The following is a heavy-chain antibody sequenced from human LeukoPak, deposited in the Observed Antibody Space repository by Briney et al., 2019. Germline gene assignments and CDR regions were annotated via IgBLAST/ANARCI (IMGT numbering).Heavy chain of an antibody. CDR3: AKGSSGWTKEYYFDY. V-gene: IGHV3-9*01. J-gene: IGHJ4*02. CDR1: GFTFDDYA. D-gene: IGHD6-19*01. CDR2: ISWNSGSI. Sequence: PGGSLRLSCAASGFTFDDYAMHWVRQAPGKGLEWVSGISWNSGSIGYADSVKGRFTISRDNAKNSLYLQMNSLRAEDTALYYCAKGSSGWTKEYYFDYWGQGTLVTVSS.